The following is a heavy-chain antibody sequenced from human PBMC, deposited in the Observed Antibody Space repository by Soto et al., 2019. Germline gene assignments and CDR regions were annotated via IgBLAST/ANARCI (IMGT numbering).Heavy chain of an antibody. D-gene: IGHD3-3*01. J-gene: IGHJ4*02. CDR1: GGSISNYY. Sequence: SETLSLTRTVSGGSISNYYCTWIRQPSGKGLEWIGRIDTSGSTNYNPSLKSRVTMSVDTYKQEFSLKLSSVTAADTALYYCARGGQDFWSGPFDYWGRGALV. CDR2: IDTSGST. V-gene: IGHV4-4*07. CDR3: ARGGQDFWSGPFDY.